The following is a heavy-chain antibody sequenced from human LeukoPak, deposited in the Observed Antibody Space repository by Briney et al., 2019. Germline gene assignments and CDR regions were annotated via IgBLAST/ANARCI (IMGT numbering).Heavy chain of an antibody. Sequence: PSETLSLTCTVSGGSISSYYWSWIRQPPGKGLEWIGYIYYSGSTNYNPSLKSRVTISVDTSKNQFSLKLSSVTAADTAVYYCARVLGFGELFYCYYGMDVWGQGTTVTVSS. J-gene: IGHJ6*02. CDR1: GGSISSYY. CDR3: ARVLGFGELFYCYYGMDV. CDR2: IYYSGST. V-gene: IGHV4-59*01. D-gene: IGHD3-10*01.